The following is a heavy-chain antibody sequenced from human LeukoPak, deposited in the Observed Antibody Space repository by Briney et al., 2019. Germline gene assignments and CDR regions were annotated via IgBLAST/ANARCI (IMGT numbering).Heavy chain of an antibody. V-gene: IGHV4-38-2*02. CDR1: GYSISSGYY. J-gene: IGHJ4*02. Sequence: PSETLSLTCTVSGYSISSGYYWGWIRQPPGKGLEWIGSIYHSGSTYYNPSLKSRVTISVDTSKNQFSLKLSSVTAADTAVYYCARDHEYWGQGTLSPSPQ. CDR3: ARDHEY. CDR2: IYHSGST.